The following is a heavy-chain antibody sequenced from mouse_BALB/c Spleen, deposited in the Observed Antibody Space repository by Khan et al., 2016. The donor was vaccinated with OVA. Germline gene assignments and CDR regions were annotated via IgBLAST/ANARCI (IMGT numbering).Heavy chain of an antibody. CDR1: GYSFTGYF. J-gene: IGHJ2*01. D-gene: IGHD1-1*01. CDR2: INPHIGET. Sequence: VQLQQSGPELVKPGASVKISCKASGYSFTGYFMNWVMQSHGKSLEWIGRINPHIGETFYNQKFKGKATLTADESSSTAHMELRSLASEDSAVYYCARIYRSDFDYWGQGTTLTVSS. V-gene: IGHV1-20*02. CDR3: ARIYRSDFDY.